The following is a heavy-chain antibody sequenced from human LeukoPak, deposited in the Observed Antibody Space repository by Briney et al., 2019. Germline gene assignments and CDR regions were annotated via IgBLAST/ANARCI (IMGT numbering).Heavy chain of an antibody. CDR3: ARAGLGSSASEFDY. D-gene: IGHD2-2*01. V-gene: IGHV3-33*08. J-gene: IGHJ4*02. CDR2: IWYDGSKK. CDR1: GFTFSSYS. Sequence: GGSLRLSCAASGFTFSSYSMNWVRQAPGKGLEWVAVIWYDGSKKFYVDSVKGRFTISRDNSKNTLYLQMDSLRAEDTALYYCARAGLGSSASEFDYWGQGTLVTVSS.